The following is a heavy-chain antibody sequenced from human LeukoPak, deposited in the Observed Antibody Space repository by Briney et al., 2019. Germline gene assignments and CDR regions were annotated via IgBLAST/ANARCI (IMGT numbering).Heavy chain of an antibody. CDR2: VSDGGRT. CDR3: ARASTTFDD. V-gene: IGHV4-59*01. Sequence: SETLSLTCSVSGGSITSYYWSRIRQPPGKGLEWIGHVSDGGRTNYSPSLRSRVSISLDTSKNQFSLKLNSVTAADTAVYFCARASTTFDDWGQGTLVTVSS. CDR1: GGSITSYY. D-gene: IGHD1-14*01. J-gene: IGHJ4*02.